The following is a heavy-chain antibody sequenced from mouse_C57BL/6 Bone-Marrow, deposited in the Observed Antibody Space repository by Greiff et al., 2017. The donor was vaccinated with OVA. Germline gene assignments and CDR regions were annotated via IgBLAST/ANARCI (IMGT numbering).Heavy chain of an antibody. D-gene: IGHD4-1*01. J-gene: IGHJ4*01. V-gene: IGHV1-81*01. CDR1: GYTFTSYG. CDR2: IYPRSGNT. Sequence: QVQLQQSGAELARPGASVKLSCKASGYTFTSYGISWVKQRTGQGLEWIGEIYPRSGNTYYNEKFKGKATLTADKSSSTAYMELRSLTSEDSAVYFCARRLGRGGLYAMDYWGQGTSVTVSS. CDR3: ARRLGRGGLYAMDY.